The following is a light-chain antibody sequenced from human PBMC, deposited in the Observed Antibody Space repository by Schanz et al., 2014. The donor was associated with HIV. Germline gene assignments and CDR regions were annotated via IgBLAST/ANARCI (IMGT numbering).Light chain of an antibody. Sequence: QSVLTQPPSASGPPGQTVTISCSGGISTIAGRSVDWYQHLPGTAPRLLIHNDDRRPSGVPERFSASKSGTSASLVISGLQSEDEADYYCATWDISLNGPVFGGGTKLTVL. CDR1: ISTIAGRS. CDR2: NDD. CDR3: ATWDISLNGPV. J-gene: IGLJ2*01. V-gene: IGLV1-44*01.